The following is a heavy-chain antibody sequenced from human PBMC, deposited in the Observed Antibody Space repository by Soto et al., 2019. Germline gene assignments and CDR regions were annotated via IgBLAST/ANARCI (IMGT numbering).Heavy chain of an antibody. CDR3: ASRITMVRGVIPPFDP. V-gene: IGHV3-30*03. Sequence: QVQLVESGGGVVQPGRSLRLSCAASGFTFSSYGMHWLRQAPGKGLEWVAVISYDGSNKYYADSVKGRFTISRDNSKNTLYLQMNSLRAEDTAVYYCASRITMVRGVIPPFDPWGQGTLVTVSS. J-gene: IGHJ5*02. CDR2: ISYDGSNK. CDR1: GFTFSSYG. D-gene: IGHD3-10*01.